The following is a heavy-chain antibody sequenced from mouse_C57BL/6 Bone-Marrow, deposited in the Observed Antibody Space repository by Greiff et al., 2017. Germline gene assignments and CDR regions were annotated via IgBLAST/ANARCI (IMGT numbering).Heavy chain of an antibody. CDR1: GYTFTDYY. CDR2: INPNNGGT. D-gene: IGHD2-1*01. CDR3: ARKVYGNYGWDLYYYAMDY. Sequence: VQLQQSGPELVKPGASVKISCKASGYTFTDYYMNWVKQSHGKSLEWIGDINPNNGGTSYNQKFKGKATLTVDQSSSTAYMELRSLTSEDSAVYYCARKVYGNYGWDLYYYAMDYWGQGTSVTVSS. V-gene: IGHV1-26*01. J-gene: IGHJ4*01.